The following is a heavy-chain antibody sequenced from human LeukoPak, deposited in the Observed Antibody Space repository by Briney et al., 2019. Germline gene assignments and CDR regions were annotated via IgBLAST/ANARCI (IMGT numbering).Heavy chain of an antibody. J-gene: IGHJ6*03. Sequence: GGSLRLSCAVSGFTFTNYWMSWARQSPGKGLEWVANIYLDGSRAYYVDSVKGRFTISRDNAKNSLFLQMNSLSVEDTAVYYCGRAGPVTKDHFMDVWGKGTTVTVSS. CDR2: IYLDGSRA. CDR1: GFTFTNYW. CDR3: GRAGPVTKDHFMDV. D-gene: IGHD2-2*01. V-gene: IGHV3-7*01.